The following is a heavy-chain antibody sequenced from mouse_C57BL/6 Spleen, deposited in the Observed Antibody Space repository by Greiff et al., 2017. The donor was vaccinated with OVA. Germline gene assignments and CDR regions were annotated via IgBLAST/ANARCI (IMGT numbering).Heavy chain of an antibody. Sequence: QVQLQQPGAELVMPGASVKLSCKASGYTFPSYWMHWVKQRPGQGLEWIGEIDPSDSYTNYNQKFKGKSTLTVDKSSSTAYMQLSSLTSEDSAVYYCARKDYGSYFDYWGQGTTLTVSS. V-gene: IGHV1-69*01. J-gene: IGHJ2*01. CDR3: ARKDYGSYFDY. CDR2: IDPSDSYT. D-gene: IGHD1-1*01. CDR1: GYTFPSYW.